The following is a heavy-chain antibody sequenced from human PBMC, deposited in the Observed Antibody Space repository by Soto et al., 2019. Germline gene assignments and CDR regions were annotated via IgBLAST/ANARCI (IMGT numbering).Heavy chain of an antibody. Sequence: PSETLSLTCTVSGGSISNYYWSWIRQSPGKGLEWIAYIYYIGTTNYNPSLKSRATISLDTSKNQFSLKLTSVTAADTAVYYCVRVRGFFEWLDWGQGTLVTVSS. CDR2: IYYIGTT. CDR3: VRVRGFFEWLD. V-gene: IGHV4-59*01. D-gene: IGHD3-3*01. J-gene: IGHJ1*01. CDR1: GGSISNYY.